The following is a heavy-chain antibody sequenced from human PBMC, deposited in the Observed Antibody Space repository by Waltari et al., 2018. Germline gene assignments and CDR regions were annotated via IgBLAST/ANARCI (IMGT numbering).Heavy chain of an antibody. Sequence: QLQLQESGPGLVKPSETLSLTGTVPGGSLSSSRHYWGRLREPQEKGLEWSGSIFFSGSPYYNPSLKSRVTISVDTSKNQFSLKLSSVTAADTAVYYCARQTRRWLQSNPKALDYWGQGTLVTVSS. CDR1: GGSLSSSRHY. D-gene: IGHD5-12*01. CDR3: ARQTRRWLQSNPKALDY. V-gene: IGHV4-39*01. CDR2: IFFSGSP. J-gene: IGHJ4*02.